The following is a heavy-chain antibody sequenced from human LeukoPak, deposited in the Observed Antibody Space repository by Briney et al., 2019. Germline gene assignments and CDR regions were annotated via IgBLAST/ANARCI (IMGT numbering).Heavy chain of an antibody. V-gene: IGHV4-59*02. CDR3: ATGIVGAIYGMDV. CDR2: IYYSGST. CDR1: GGSVSSYY. D-gene: IGHD1-26*01. J-gene: IGHJ6*02. Sequence: SETLSLTCTVSGGSVSSYYWSWIRQPPGKGLEWIGYIYYSGSTNYNPSLKSRVTISVDTSKNQFSLKLSSVTAADTAVYYCATGIVGAIYGMDVWGQGTTVTVSS.